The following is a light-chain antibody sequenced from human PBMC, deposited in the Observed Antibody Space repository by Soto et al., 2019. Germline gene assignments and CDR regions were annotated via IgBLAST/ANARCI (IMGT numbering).Light chain of an antibody. V-gene: IGKV3-15*01. Sequence: EIVMTQSPATLSVSPGERATLSCRASQSVNSNLVWFQQKPGQAPRLLIYGASTRATGIPVRFSGSGFGTAFTLTISSLQSEDFPFYYCQQYNNWLWPFGQGPKVEIK. CDR1: QSVNSN. J-gene: IGKJ1*01. CDR2: GAS. CDR3: QQYNNWLWP.